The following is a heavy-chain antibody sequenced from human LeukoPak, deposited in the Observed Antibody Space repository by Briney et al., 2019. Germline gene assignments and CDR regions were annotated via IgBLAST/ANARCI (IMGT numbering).Heavy chain of an antibody. CDR1: GFTFSSYE. CDR2: VNQGGTEK. CDR3: AREHYFYYMDA. J-gene: IGHJ6*03. Sequence: GGSLRLSCAASGFTFSSYEMSWVRQAPGKGLEWVANVNQGGTEKYYVDSVKGRFTISRDNAENSLYLQMNSPRAEDTAVYYCAREHYFYYMDAWGKGTTVTVSS. V-gene: IGHV3-7*01.